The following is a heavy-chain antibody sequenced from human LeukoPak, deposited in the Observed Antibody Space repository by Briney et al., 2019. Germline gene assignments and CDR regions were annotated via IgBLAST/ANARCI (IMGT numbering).Heavy chain of an antibody. CDR1: GYTFTYYY. CDR3: ATRWAHGVIITPPGY. J-gene: IGHJ4*02. CDR2: INPNSGVT. D-gene: IGHD3-10*01. Sequence: ASVKVSCKASGYTFTYYYMHWVRQAPGQGLEWMGWINPNSGVTNYAQKFQGRVTMTTDTSINTAYMEVSRLTFDDTAIYYCATRWAHGVIITPPGYWGQGTLVTVSS. V-gene: IGHV1-2*02.